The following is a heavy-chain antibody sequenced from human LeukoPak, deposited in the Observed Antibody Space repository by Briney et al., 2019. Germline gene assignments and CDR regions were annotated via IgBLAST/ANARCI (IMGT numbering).Heavy chain of an antibody. Sequence: GESLRISCKGSGYSFTSYWISWVRQMPGKGLEWMGRIDPSDSYTNYSPSFQGHVTISADKSISTAYLQWSSLKASDTAMYYCARRPNSMGPDNYFDYWGQGTLVTVSS. CDR1: GYSFTSYW. CDR3: ARRPNSMGPDNYFDY. J-gene: IGHJ4*02. CDR2: IDPSDSYT. D-gene: IGHD2/OR15-2a*01. V-gene: IGHV5-10-1*01.